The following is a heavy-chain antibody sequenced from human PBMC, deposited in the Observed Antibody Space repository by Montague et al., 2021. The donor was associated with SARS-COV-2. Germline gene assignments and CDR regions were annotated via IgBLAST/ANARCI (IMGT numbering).Heavy chain of an antibody. CDR1: GFTFSSYE. D-gene: IGHD6-19*01. J-gene: IGHJ3*02. V-gene: IGHV3-48*03. Sequence: SLRLSCAASGFTFSSYEMNWVRQAPGKGLEWVSNMSSSGSTIYYADSVKGRFTISRDNAKNSLYLQMNSLRAEDTAVYYRAREGRGEQWLVRAFDIWGQGTMVTVSS. CDR3: AREGRGEQWLVRAFDI. CDR2: MSSSGSTI.